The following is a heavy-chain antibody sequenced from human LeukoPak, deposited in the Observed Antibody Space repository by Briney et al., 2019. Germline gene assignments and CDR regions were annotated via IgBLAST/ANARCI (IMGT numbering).Heavy chain of an antibody. CDR2: ISYDGSNK. Sequence: GGSLRLSCAASGFTFSSYAMHWVRQAPGKGLEGVAVISYDGSNKYYADSVKGRFTISRDNSKNTLYLQMNSLRAEDTAVYYCARESKPTDAFDIWGQGTMVTVSS. CDR1: GFTFSSYA. J-gene: IGHJ3*02. CDR3: ARESKPTDAFDI. V-gene: IGHV3-30-3*01.